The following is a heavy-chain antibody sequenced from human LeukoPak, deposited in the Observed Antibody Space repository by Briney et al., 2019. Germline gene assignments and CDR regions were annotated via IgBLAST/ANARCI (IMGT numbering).Heavy chain of an antibody. Sequence: SETLSLTCTVSGGSISSSGYYWGWIRQPPGKGLEWIASIYYSGSTYYNPSLKSRVTISVDTSKNQLSLKLSSVTAADTAVYYCARQRVRFLEWSLDYWGQGTLVTVSS. V-gene: IGHV4-39*07. CDR2: IYYSGST. CDR1: GGSISSSGYY. CDR3: ARQRVRFLEWSLDY. J-gene: IGHJ4*02. D-gene: IGHD3-3*01.